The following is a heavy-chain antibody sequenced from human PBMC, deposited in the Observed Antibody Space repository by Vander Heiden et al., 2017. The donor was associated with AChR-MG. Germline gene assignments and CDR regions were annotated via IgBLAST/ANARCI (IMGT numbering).Heavy chain of an antibody. D-gene: IGHD6-19*01. J-gene: IGHJ4*02. CDR1: GYTFTSYY. CDR2: INPSGGST. V-gene: IGHV1-46*01. Sequence: QAQLVQSGAAVKNPAASVTVSCTASGYTFTSYYMHWVRQAPGQGLEWMGIINPSGGSTSYAQKFQGRVTMTRDTSTSTVYMELSSLRSEDTAVYYCARDGGSGWYYWGQGTLVTVSS. CDR3: ARDGGSGWYY.